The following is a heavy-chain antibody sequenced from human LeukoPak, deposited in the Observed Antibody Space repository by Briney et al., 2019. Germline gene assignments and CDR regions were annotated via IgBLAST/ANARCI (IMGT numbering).Heavy chain of an antibody. D-gene: IGHD6-19*01. CDR1: GFTFSSYA. CDR2: ISGSGGST. Sequence: GGSLRLSCAASGFTFSSYAMSWVRQAPGKGLEWVSAISGSGGSTYYADSVKGRFTISRDNSKNTLYLQMNSLRAEDTAVYYCARIGYSSGRYYYMDVWGKGTTVTVSS. V-gene: IGHV3-23*01. J-gene: IGHJ6*03. CDR3: ARIGYSSGRYYYMDV.